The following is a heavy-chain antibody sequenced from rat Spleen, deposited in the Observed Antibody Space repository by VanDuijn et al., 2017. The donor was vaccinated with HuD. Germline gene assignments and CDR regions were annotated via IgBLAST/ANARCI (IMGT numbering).Heavy chain of an antibody. Sequence: QVQLMESGPGLVQPSETLSLTCTVAGFSLANYNVHWIRQSPGKGLEWMGVMWNGGIIDYNSALKSRLSISRDTSENQVFLKLNSLQSEDTTTYYCARDEVGARFAYWGQGTLVTVSS. CDR1: GFSLANYN. J-gene: IGHJ3*01. V-gene: IGHV2-45*01. CDR2: MWNGGII. CDR3: ARDEVGARFAY. D-gene: IGHD5-1*01.